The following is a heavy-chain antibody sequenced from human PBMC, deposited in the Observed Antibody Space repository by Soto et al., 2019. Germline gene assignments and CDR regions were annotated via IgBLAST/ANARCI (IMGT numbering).Heavy chain of an antibody. CDR3: ARPGYCSGGSCYALDY. J-gene: IGHJ4*02. CDR2: ISAYNGNT. V-gene: IGHV1-18*01. D-gene: IGHD2-15*01. CDR1: GYTFTSYG. Sequence: QVQLVQSGAEVKKPGASVKVSCKASGYTFTSYGISWVRQAPGQGLEWMGWISAYNGNTNYAQKLQGRVTMTTDTSTSTADMELRSLRSDDTAVYYCARPGYCSGGSCYALDYWGQGTLVTVSS.